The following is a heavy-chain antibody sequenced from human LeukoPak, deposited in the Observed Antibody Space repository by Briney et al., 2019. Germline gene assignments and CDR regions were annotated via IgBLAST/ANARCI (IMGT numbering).Heavy chain of an antibody. CDR3: AKRGVVIRVILVGFHKEAYYFDS. CDR1: GITLSNYG. V-gene: IGHV3-23*01. Sequence: GGSLRLSCAVSGITLSNYGMSWVRQAPGKGLEWVAGISDSGGSTNYADSVKGRFTISRDNPKNTLYLQMNSLRAEDTAVYFCAKRGVVIRVILVGFHKEAYYFDSWGQGALVTISS. CDR2: ISDSGGST. D-gene: IGHD3-22*01. J-gene: IGHJ4*02.